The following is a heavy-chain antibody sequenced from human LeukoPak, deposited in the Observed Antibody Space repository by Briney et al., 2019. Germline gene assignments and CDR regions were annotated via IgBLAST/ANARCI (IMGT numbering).Heavy chain of an antibody. D-gene: IGHD3-22*01. J-gene: IGHJ3*01. CDR2: IYTSGST. V-gene: IGHV4-61*02. CDR3: ARGGYYDSSARR. Sequence: PSETLSLTCTVSGGSISSGSYYWSWIRQPAGKGLEWIGRIYTSGSTNYNPSLKSRVTISVDTSKNQFSLKLSSVTAADTAVYYCARGGYYDSSARRWGQGKMVTVSS. CDR1: GGSISSGSYY.